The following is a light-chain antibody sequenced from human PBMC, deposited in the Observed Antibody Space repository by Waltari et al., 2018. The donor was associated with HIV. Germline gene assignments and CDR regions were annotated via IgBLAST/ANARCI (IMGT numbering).Light chain of an antibody. V-gene: IGKV3-20*01. Sequence: EIVLTQSPATLSLSPGERATLSCRASQSVSSGYLAWYQQKPGQAPRLLIYGASRRATGIPDRFGGSGSGTDFTLTISRLEPEDFAVYYCQQYGGLCTFGQGTRLEIK. CDR2: GAS. CDR3: QQYGGLCT. CDR1: QSVSSGY. J-gene: IGKJ5*01.